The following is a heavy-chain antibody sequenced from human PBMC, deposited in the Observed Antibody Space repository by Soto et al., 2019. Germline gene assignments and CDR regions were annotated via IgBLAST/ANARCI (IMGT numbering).Heavy chain of an antibody. J-gene: IGHJ5*02. CDR1: GGTVSSYT. D-gene: IGHD3-16*01. V-gene: IGHV1-69*02. Sequence: HVQLVQSGAEVKKPGSSVKVSCKASGGTVSSYTIIWVRQAPGQGLEWMGTIIPIIGIANYAQKFRGRVKITAAKSTRTAYMELSSLRAEDTDLYDCASALGDNWFDPWGQGTLVTVSS. CDR3: ASALGDNWFDP. CDR2: IIPIIGIA.